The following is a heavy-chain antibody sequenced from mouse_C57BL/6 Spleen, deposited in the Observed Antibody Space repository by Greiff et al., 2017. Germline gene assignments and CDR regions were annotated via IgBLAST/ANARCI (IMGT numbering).Heavy chain of an antibody. CDR2: IHPNSGSK. Sequence: QVQLQQPGAELVKPGASVKLSCKASGYTFTSYWMHWVKQRPGQGLEWIGMIHPNSGSKNYNEKFKSKATLTVDNSSSTAYMQLSSLTSEDSAVYYCARDLWILRDFYAMDYWGQGTSVTVSS. J-gene: IGHJ4*01. CDR3: ARDLWILRDFYAMDY. V-gene: IGHV1-64*01. D-gene: IGHD2-3*01. CDR1: GYTFTSYW.